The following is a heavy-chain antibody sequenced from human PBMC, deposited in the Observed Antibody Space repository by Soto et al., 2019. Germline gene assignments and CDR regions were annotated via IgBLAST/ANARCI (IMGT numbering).Heavy chain of an antibody. CDR3: ARLTNIAAPLGAFDC. D-gene: IGHD6-6*01. V-gene: IGHV5-51*01. Sequence: GASLKISCKGSGYSFSSHWIAWVRQMPGRGLEWMGTINPDDSDTRDSPTFQGQVTISVDKSINTAYLQWSRLTASDTAMYFCARLTNIAAPLGAFDCWGQGTQVTVSS. J-gene: IGHJ4*02. CDR2: INPDDSDT. CDR1: GYSFSSHW.